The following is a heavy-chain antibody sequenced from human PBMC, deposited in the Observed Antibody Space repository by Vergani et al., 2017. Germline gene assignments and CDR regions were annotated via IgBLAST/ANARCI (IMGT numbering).Heavy chain of an antibody. V-gene: IGHV1-18*04. J-gene: IGHJ4*02. CDR2: ISAYNGNT. Sequence: QVQLVQSGAEVKKPGASVKVSCKASGYTFTSYGISWVRQAPGQGLEWMGWISAYNGNTNYAQKFQGRVTMTRDTSISTAYMELSRLRSDDTAVYYCARSLLGYCSSTSCYLFDYWGQGTLVTVSS. CDR3: ARSLLGYCSSTSCYLFDY. D-gene: IGHD2-2*01. CDR1: GYTFTSYG.